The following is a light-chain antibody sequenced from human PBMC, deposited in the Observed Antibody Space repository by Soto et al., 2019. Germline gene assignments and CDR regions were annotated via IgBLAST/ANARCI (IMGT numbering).Light chain of an antibody. J-gene: IGLJ1*01. CDR1: SSDVGAYNY. V-gene: IGLV2-8*01. CDR2: EVS. Sequence: QSVLTQPPSASGSPGQSVTISCTGTSSDVGAYNYVSWYQQLPGKAPKLIIYEVSKRPSGVPDRFSGSKSGNTASLTVSGLQAEDEADYHCSSYDGRNNHYVFGTGTKVTVL. CDR3: SSYDGRNNHYV.